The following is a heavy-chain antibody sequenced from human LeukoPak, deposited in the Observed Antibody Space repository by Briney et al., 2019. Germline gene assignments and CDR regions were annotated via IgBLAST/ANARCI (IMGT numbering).Heavy chain of an antibody. D-gene: IGHD6-19*01. J-gene: IGHJ4*02. Sequence: ASVKVSCTASGYTFTSHYIHWVRQAPGQGLEWMGTVNPSGGSTRYAQKFQGRVTMTRDKSTSTGYMELSSLRSEDPAVYHCAREGRAWLVYVYWGQGTLVTVSS. CDR3: AREGRAWLVYVY. CDR2: VNPSGGST. CDR1: GYTFTSHY. V-gene: IGHV1-46*01.